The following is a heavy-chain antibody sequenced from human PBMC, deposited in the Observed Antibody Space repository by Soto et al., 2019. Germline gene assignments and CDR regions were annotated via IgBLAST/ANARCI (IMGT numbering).Heavy chain of an antibody. CDR2: ISGSGGST. Sequence: GGSLRLSCAASGFTFSSYAMSWVRQAPGKGLEWVSAISGSGGSTYYADSVKGRFTISRDNSKNTLYLQMNSLRAEDTAVYYCAKDILTGYSFPSRWFDYWGQGPLVTVSS. CDR3: AKDILTGYSFPSRWFDY. CDR1: GFTFSSYA. J-gene: IGHJ4*02. D-gene: IGHD3-9*01. V-gene: IGHV3-23*01.